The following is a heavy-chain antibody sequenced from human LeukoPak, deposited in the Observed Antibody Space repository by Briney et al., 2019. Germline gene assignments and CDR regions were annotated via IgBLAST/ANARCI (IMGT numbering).Heavy chain of an antibody. V-gene: IGHV3-33*01. CDR2: IWYDGSNK. CDR3: ARALSTVTFSYYYYGMDV. CDR1: GFTFSSYG. Sequence: GRSLRLSCAASGFTFSSYGMHWVRQAPGKGLEWVAVIWYDGSNKYYADSVKGRFTISRDNSKNTLYLQMNSLRADDTAVYYCARALSTVTFSYYYYGMDVWGQGTTVTVSS. D-gene: IGHD4-17*01. J-gene: IGHJ6*02.